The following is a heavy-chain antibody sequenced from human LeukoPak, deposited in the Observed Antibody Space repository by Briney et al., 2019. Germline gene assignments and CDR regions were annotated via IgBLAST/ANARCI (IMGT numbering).Heavy chain of an antibody. J-gene: IGHJ6*03. D-gene: IGHD1-1*01. CDR3: ATDFGVQDWTYYMDV. CDR2: ISAIGAGT. CDR1: GFTFSTHA. Sequence: GGSLRLSCAASGFTFSTHAMSWVRQAPGKGLEWVSAISAIGAGTYYADSVKGRFTISRDNSKNTLYLQMNSLRAEDTAVYYCATDFGVQDWTYYMDVWGKGTTVTVSS. V-gene: IGHV3-23*01.